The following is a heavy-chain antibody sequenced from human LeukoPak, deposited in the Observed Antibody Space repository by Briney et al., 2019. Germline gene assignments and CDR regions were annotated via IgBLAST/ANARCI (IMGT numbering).Heavy chain of an antibody. D-gene: IGHD2-15*01. Sequence: PSETLSLTCTVSGGSISSYYWSWIRQPPGKGLEWLGYIYYSGSTNYNPSLKSRVTISVDTSKNQFSLKLSSVTAADTAVYYCAREINCSGGSCPFDYWGQGTLVTVSS. CDR2: IYYSGST. J-gene: IGHJ4*02. V-gene: IGHV4-59*01. CDR3: AREINCSGGSCPFDY. CDR1: GGSISSYY.